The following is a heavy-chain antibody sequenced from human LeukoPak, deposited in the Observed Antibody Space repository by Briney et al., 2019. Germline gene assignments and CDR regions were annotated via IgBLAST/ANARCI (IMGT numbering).Heavy chain of an antibody. J-gene: IGHJ1*01. CDR1: GFTFSSYA. CDR2: ISGSGGST. Sequence: GGSLRLSCAASGFTFSSYAMSWVRQAPGKGLEWVSAISGSGGSTYYADSVKGRFTISRDHSKNTLYLQMNSLRAEDTAVYYCATHYYYYDSSGYYFGYFQHWGQGTLVAVS. V-gene: IGHV3-23*01. D-gene: IGHD3-22*01. CDR3: ATHYYYYDSSGYYFGYFQH.